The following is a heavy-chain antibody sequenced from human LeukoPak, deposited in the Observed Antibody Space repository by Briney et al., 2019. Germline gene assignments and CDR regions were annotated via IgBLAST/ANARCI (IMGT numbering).Heavy chain of an antibody. D-gene: IGHD1-26*01. CDR2: FHSGGTT. CDR3: ARGGRWELPNYYYYMDV. J-gene: IGHJ6*03. Sequence: GGSLRLSCSAAWFIVSHNYMSWGRQAAGEGLEVVSVFHSGGTTNYADSVKGRFTISRESSTNKLYLQMNSLRTEDTAVYYCARGGRWELPNYYYYMDVWGKGTTVTVSS. V-gene: IGHV3-53*01. CDR1: WFIVSHNY.